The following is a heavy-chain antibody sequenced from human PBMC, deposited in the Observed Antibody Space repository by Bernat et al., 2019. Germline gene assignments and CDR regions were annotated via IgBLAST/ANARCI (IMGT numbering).Heavy chain of an antibody. V-gene: IGHV4-39*01. CDR1: GGSISSSSYY. D-gene: IGHD3-22*01. J-gene: IGHJ4*02. CDR2: IYYSGST. CDR3: ARSYDSSGYYYVDFGY. Sequence: QLQLQESGPGLVKPSETLSLTCTVSGGSISSSSYYWGWIRQPPGKELEWIGSIYYSGSTYYNPSLKSRVTISVDTSKNQFSLKLSSVTAAETAVYYCARSYDSSGYYYVDFGYWGQGTLVTVSS.